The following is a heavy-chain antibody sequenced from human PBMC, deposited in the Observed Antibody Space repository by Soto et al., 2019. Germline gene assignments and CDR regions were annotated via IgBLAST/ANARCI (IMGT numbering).Heavy chain of an antibody. CDR1: GGSVSSGFHY. CDR2: IYYSGST. D-gene: IGHD2-21*02. CDR3: ARRPATAFYYFDY. J-gene: IGHJ4*02. Sequence: QVQLQESGPGLVKPSETLSLTCTVSGGSVSSGFHYWSWIRQPPGKGLKWIGNIYYSGSTNYNPSLKSRVTISVDTSKNQFSLKLNSVTAADTAVYYCARRPATAFYYFDYWGQGTLVTVSS. V-gene: IGHV4-61*01.